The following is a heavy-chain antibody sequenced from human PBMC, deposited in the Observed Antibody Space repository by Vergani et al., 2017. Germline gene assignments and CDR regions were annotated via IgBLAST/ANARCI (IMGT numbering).Heavy chain of an antibody. Sequence: QVQLVESGGGVVQPGRSLRLSCAASGFTFSSYAMHWVRQAPGKGLEWVAVISYDGSNKYYADSVKGRFTISRDNSKNTLYLQMNSLRAEDTAVYYCAKDSGFEELLLGTIDYWGQGTLVTVSS. V-gene: IGHV3-30-3*01. CDR1: GFTFSSYA. CDR2: ISYDGSNK. CDR3: AKDSGFEELLLGTIDY. D-gene: IGHD3-10*01. J-gene: IGHJ4*02.